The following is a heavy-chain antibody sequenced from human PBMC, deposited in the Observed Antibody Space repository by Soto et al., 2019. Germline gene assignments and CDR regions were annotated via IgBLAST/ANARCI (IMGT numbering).Heavy chain of an antibody. CDR2: IYYIENT. J-gene: IGHJ4*02. CDR3: AREDRTNGYNYDY. V-gene: IGHV4-39*01. Sequence: SETMSLTCSVSGGSISSSNYYWAWIRQPPGKGLEWIRSIYYIENTYYNPSLKSRVTMSVDTSKNQFSLKVTSVTAADTAIYYCAREDRTNGYNYDYWGQGTLVTVSS. D-gene: IGHD1-1*01. CDR1: GGSISSSNYY.